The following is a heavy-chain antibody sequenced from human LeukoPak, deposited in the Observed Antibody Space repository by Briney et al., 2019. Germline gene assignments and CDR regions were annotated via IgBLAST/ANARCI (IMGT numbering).Heavy chain of an antibody. D-gene: IGHD3-22*01. J-gene: IGHJ4*02. CDR2: TKKVGSEK. Sequence: GGSLRLSCAASGFTFSSYWMSWVRQAPGKGLEWVANTKKVGSEKEYVDSVKGRFTISRDNAKNSLYLQMNSLRVEDTAVYYCVRVDTSGYYYELSFDYWGQGTLVTVSS. CDR3: VRVDTSGYYYELSFDY. CDR1: GFTFSSYW. V-gene: IGHV3-7*01.